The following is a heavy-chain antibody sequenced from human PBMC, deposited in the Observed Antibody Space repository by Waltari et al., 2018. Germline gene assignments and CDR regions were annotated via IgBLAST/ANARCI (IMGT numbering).Heavy chain of an antibody. CDR2: IYYSVST. V-gene: IGHV4-39*01. CDR1: GGSISSSSYY. CDR3: ARQYGDYPIEIDY. D-gene: IGHD4-17*01. Sequence: QLQLQESGPGLVKPSETLSLTCTVSGGSISSSSYYWGWIRQPPGKGLEWIGSIYYSVSTDYNPSLKSRVTISVDTSKNQFSLKLSSVTAADTAVYYCARQYGDYPIEIDYWGQGTLVTVSS. J-gene: IGHJ4*02.